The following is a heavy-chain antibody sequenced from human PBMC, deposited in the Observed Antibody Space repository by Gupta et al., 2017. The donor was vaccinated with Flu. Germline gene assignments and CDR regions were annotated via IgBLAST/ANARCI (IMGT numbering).Heavy chain of an antibody. CDR3: ARHVHCGRNCGHYYYFGLDV. CDR1: VACVTYARFW. D-gene: IGHD2-21*01. Sequence: LQMQESGRGLLNPSHMLSLTFTPAVACVTYARFWCGWPRRSPGKGLEWIGSLYHDGKTDYSRSLESRVSISIDTPKNQFSLWLSSVTAADTGRYYCARHVHCGRNCGHYYYFGLDVWGPGTTVTVSS. CDR2: LYHDGKT. V-gene: IGHV4-39*01. J-gene: IGHJ6*02.